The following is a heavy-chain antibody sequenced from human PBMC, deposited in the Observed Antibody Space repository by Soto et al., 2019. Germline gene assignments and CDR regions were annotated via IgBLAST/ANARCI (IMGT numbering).Heavy chain of an antibody. Sequence: GGSLRLSCAASGFTFSSYAMSWVRQAPGKGLEWVSAISGSGGSTYCADSVKGRFTISRDNSKNTLYLQMNSLRAEDTAVYYCARDKRFSPLLSKKGMDVWGQGTTVTVSS. CDR2: ISGSGGST. V-gene: IGHV3-23*01. D-gene: IGHD3-3*01. J-gene: IGHJ6*02. CDR3: ARDKRFSPLLSKKGMDV. CDR1: GFTFSSYA.